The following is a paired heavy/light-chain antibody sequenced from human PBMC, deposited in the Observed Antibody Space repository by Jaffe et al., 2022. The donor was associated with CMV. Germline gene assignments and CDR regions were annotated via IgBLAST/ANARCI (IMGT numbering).Heavy chain of an antibody. D-gene: IGHD2-8*01. Sequence: QVQLQQWGAGLLKPSETLSLTCAVYAAPFRGYYWTWIRQPPGRGLEWIGEIDHSGGTNYNPSLLSRVTISVDTSKNHFFLNLNSMTAADTAVYYCATAMVEAGRDAFDMWGQGTLVTVSS. J-gene: IGHJ3*02. CDR3: ATAMVEAGRDAFDM. CDR1: AAPFRGYY. V-gene: IGHV4-34*01. CDR2: IDHSGGT.
Light chain of an antibody. CDR1: RSLLHSNGYNY. Sequence: DVVMTQSPRSLPVTPGEPASISCRSSRSLLHSNGYNYLGWYLQKPGQSPQLLIYLASKRASGVPDRFSGSGSATDFTLKISRVEAEDIGVYYCMQTLYTPLTFGGGTKVEIK. CDR2: LAS. V-gene: IGKV2-28*01. CDR3: MQTLYTPLT. J-gene: IGKJ4*01.